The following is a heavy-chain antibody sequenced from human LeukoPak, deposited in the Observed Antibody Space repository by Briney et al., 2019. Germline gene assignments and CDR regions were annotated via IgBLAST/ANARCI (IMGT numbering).Heavy chain of an antibody. D-gene: IGHD3-10*01. Sequence: HPGGSLRLSCAASGFTFSSYAMSTVRQAPGKGLGWVSAISGSGGSTYYADSVKGRFTISRDNSKNTLYLQMNSLRAEDTAVYYCAKDSAMVRGVLDYWGQGTLVTVSS. J-gene: IGHJ4*02. CDR2: ISGSGGST. CDR3: AKDSAMVRGVLDY. V-gene: IGHV3-23*01. CDR1: GFTFSSYA.